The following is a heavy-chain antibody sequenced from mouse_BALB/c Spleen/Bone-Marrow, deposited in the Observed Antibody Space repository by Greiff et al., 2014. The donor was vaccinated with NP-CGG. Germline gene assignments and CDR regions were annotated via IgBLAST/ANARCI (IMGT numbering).Heavy chain of an antibody. CDR3: AKGGNYRYDFDY. CDR1: GYTFTSYV. D-gene: IGHD2-14*01. J-gene: IGHJ2*01. V-gene: IGHV1-14*01. CDR2: INPYNDGT. Sequence: EVQRVESGPELVKPGASVEMSCKASGYTFTSYVMHWVKQKPGQGLEWIGYINPYNDGTKYNEKFKGMATLTSDRSSSTAYMELSSLTSEDSAVYYCAKGGNYRYDFDYWGQGTTLTVSS.